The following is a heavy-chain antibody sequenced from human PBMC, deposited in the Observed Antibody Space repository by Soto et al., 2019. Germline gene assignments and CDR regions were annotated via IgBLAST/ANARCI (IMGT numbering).Heavy chain of an antibody. D-gene: IGHD6-6*01. CDR3: ARDQRSSSYHFDY. V-gene: IGHV1-3*01. CDR2: INAGNGNT. J-gene: IGHJ4*02. CDR1: GYTFTSYA. Sequence: GASVKVSCKASGYTFTSYAMHWVRQAPGQRLEWMGWINAGNGNTKYSQKFQGRVTITTDTSTSTAYMELRSLRSDDTAVYYCARDQRSSSYHFDYWGQGTLVTLSS.